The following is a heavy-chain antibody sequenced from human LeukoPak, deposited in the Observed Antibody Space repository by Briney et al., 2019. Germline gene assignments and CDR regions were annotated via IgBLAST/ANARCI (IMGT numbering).Heavy chain of an antibody. Sequence: GASVKVSCKASGYTFTGYYMHWVRQAPGQGLEWMGWINPNSGGTNYAQKFQGWVTMTRDTSISTAYMELGRLRSDDTAVYYCARGYCSSTSCYLGFWDYYYGMDVWGQGTTVTVSS. CDR3: ARGYCSSTSCYLGFWDYYYGMDV. CDR2: INPNSGGT. V-gene: IGHV1-2*04. D-gene: IGHD2-2*01. CDR1: GYTFTGYY. J-gene: IGHJ6*02.